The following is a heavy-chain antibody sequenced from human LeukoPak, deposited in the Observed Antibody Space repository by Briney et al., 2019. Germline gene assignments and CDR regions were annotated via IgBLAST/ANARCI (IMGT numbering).Heavy chain of an antibody. CDR2: IKQDGSEK. CDR3: ARGTAMVRDAFDI. D-gene: IGHD5-18*01. Sequence: SGGSLRLSCAASGFTFSSYSMNWVRQAPGKGLEWVANIKQDGSEKYYVDSVKGRFTISRDNAKNSLYLQMNSLRAEDTAVYYCARGTAMVRDAFDIWGQGTMVTVSS. V-gene: IGHV3-7*04. CDR1: GFTFSSYS. J-gene: IGHJ3*02.